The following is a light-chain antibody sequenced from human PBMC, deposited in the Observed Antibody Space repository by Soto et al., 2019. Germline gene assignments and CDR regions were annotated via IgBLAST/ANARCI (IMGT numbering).Light chain of an antibody. CDR3: QQGKT. V-gene: IGKV1-39*01. J-gene: IGKJ1*01. CDR1: QSISSY. CDR2: AAS. Sequence: DIQMTQSPSSLSASVGDRVTITCRASQSISSYLNWYQQKPGKAPKLLIYAASSLQSEVPSRFSGRGSGTDFTLTISSLQPEDFATYYCQQGKTFGQGTKVEIK.